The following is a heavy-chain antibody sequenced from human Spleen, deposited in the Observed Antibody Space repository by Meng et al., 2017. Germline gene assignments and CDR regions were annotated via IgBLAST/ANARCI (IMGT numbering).Heavy chain of an antibody. Sequence: SETLSLTCAVYGGSFSGYYWSWIRQPPGKGLEWIGEINHSGSTNYKTSLKSRVTISIDTSKNQFSLKLSSVTAADTAVYYCAAGYSSTWFDYWGQGTVVTVSS. J-gene: IGHJ4*02. D-gene: IGHD6-13*01. CDR2: INHSGST. CDR1: GGSFSGYY. V-gene: IGHV4-34*01. CDR3: AAGYSSTWFDY.